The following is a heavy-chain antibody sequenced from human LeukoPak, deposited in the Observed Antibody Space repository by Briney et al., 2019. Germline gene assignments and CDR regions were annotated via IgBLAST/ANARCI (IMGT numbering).Heavy chain of an antibody. Sequence: ASVKVSCKASGYTFTGYYMHWVRQAPGQGLEWMGWINPNSGGTNYAQKFQGRVTMTRDTSTSTAYMELSRLRSDDTAVYYCARDSSSWSHAFDIWGQGTMVTVSS. V-gene: IGHV1-2*02. CDR3: ARDSSSWSHAFDI. CDR1: GYTFTGYY. CDR2: INPNSGGT. J-gene: IGHJ3*02. D-gene: IGHD6-13*01.